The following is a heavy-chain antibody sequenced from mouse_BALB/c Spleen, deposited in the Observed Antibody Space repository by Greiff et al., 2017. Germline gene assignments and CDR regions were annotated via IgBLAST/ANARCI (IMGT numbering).Heavy chain of an antibody. V-gene: IGHV5-9-4*01. D-gene: IGHD2-4*01. CDR1: GFTFSSYA. CDR3: ARGDYDENYDAMAY. J-gene: IGHJ4*01. CDR2: ISSGGSYT. Sequence: DVQLVESGGGLVKPGGSLKLSCAASGFTFSSYAMPWVRQSPEKRLEWVAEISSGGSYTYYPDTVTGRFTITRDNANNTLYLEMSSLTSEDTAMYYCARGDYDENYDAMAYWGQGTSVTVSS.